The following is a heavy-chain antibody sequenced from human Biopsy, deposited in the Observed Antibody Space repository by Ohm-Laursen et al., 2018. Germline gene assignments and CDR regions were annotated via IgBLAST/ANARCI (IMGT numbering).Heavy chain of an antibody. Sequence: TQTLTLTCSVSGFSLSNGRMGVSWIRQPPGKALEWLAYLFPNDEKAYSTSLKSRLTISKDTSKSQVVLTMTNLDPVDTATYYCARILGSTVTTYSAMDVWGQGTTVTVSS. V-gene: IGHV2-26*01. CDR1: GFSLSNGRMG. CDR3: ARILGSTVTTYSAMDV. J-gene: IGHJ6*02. CDR2: LFPNDEK. D-gene: IGHD4-17*01.